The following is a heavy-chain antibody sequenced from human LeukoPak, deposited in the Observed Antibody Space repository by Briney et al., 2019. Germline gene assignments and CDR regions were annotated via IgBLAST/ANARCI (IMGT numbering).Heavy chain of an antibody. Sequence: PSETLSLTCTVSGGSISSYYWSWIRQPAGKGLEWIGRICTSGSTNYNPSLKSRVTMSVDTSKNQSSLKLSSVTAADTAVYYCARDTQTAPSSGWRQRGYYFDYWGQGTLVTVSS. CDR1: GGSISSYY. D-gene: IGHD6-19*01. V-gene: IGHV4-4*07. CDR3: ARDTQTAPSSGWRQRGYYFDY. J-gene: IGHJ4*02. CDR2: ICTSGST.